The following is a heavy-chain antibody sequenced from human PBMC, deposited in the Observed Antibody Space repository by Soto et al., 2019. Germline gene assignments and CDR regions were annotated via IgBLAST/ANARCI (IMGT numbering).Heavy chain of an antibody. CDR3: ARDHTIFGVVIMVYGMDV. CDR1: GYTFTSYY. Sequence: ASVKVSCKASGYTFTSYYMHWVRQAPGQGLVWMGIINPSVGSTSYAQKFQGRVTMTRDTSTSTFYMELSSLRSEDTAVYYCARDHTIFGVVIMVYGMDVWGQGTTVTVSS. V-gene: IGHV1-46*01. D-gene: IGHD3-3*01. J-gene: IGHJ6*02. CDR2: INPSVGST.